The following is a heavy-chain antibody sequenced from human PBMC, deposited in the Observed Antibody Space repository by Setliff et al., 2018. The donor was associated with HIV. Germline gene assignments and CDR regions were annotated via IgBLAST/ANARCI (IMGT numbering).Heavy chain of an antibody. CDR1: GYTFTSYD. Sequence: ASVKVSCKASGYTFTSYDINWVRQATGQGLEWMGWMNPESGNTGYAQKFQGGVTMTRNTSISTAYMELSSLRSEDTAVYYCARSAHDSETGYWGQGTLVTVSS. CDR2: MNPESGNT. D-gene: IGHD5-12*01. V-gene: IGHV1-8*01. J-gene: IGHJ4*02. CDR3: ARSAHDSETGY.